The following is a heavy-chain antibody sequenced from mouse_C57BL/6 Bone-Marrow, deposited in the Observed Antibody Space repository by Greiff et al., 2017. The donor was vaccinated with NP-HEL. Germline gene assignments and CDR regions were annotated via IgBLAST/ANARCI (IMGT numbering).Heavy chain of an antibody. CDR1: GFTFSSYG. D-gene: IGHD6-1*01. J-gene: IGHJ3*01. CDR3: ARLGLAWFAY. Sequence: EVHLVESGGDLVKPGGSLKLSCAASGFTFSSYGMSWVRQTPDKRLEWVATISSGGSYTYYPDSVKGRCTISRDNAKNTLYLQMSSLKSEDTAMYYCARLGLAWFAYWGQGTLVTVSA. V-gene: IGHV5-6*01. CDR2: ISSGGSYT.